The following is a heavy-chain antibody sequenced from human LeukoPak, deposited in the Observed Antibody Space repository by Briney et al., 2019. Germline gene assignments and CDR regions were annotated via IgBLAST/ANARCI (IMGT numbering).Heavy chain of an antibody. CDR1: GFMFSNFW. J-gene: IGHJ4*02. CDR2: INEHGSES. Sequence: GGSLRLSCAASGFMFSNFWMSWVRQTPEKGLEWVANINEHGSESYSVDSVKGRFTVSRDNAKNSLYLQMNSLRAEDMALYYCAKGTYGSYKPFDYWGQGTLVTVSS. CDR3: AKGTYGSYKPFDY. V-gene: IGHV3-7*03. D-gene: IGHD5-18*01.